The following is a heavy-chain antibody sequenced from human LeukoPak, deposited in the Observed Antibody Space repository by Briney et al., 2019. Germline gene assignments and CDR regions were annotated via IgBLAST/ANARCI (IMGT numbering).Heavy chain of an antibody. CDR2: INWNGRST. J-gene: IGHJ5*02. D-gene: IGHD3-3*01. CDR1: GFTFDDYS. CDR3: ARDTSLGVVNSNWFDP. V-gene: IGHV3-20*04. Sequence: PGGSLRLSCVASGFTFDDYSMSWVRQPPGKGLEWVSGINWNGRSTNYADSVKGRFTISRDNAKNSLDLQMNSLRAEDTAFYYCARDTSLGVVNSNWFDPWGQGTLVTVSS.